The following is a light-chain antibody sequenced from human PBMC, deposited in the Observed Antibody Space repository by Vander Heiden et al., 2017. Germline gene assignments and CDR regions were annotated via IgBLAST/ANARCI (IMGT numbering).Light chain of an antibody. CDR2: AAS. CDR3: QQSYSTPLT. V-gene: IGKV1-39*01. J-gene: IGKJ3*01. Sequence: DIQMTQSPSSLSASVGDRVTITCRASQSISSYLNWYQQKPGKAPKLLIYAASSFQSGVPSRFSGSGSGTDFTLTISRLQPEDFATYYCQQSYSTPLTFGPGTKVDIK. CDR1: QSISSY.